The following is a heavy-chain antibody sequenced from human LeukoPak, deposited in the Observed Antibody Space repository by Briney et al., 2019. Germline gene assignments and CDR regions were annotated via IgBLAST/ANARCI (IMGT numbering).Heavy chain of an antibody. D-gene: IGHD6-19*01. J-gene: IGHJ4*02. V-gene: IGHV3-23*01. CDR3: AKGKYSSGWYY. CDR1: GFTFSSYA. Sequence: PGGSLRLSCAASGFTFSSYALSWVRQAPGKRLELVSAISGSGGSTYYADSVKGRFTISRDNSKNTLYLQMNSLRAEDTAVYYCAKGKYSSGWYYWGQGTLVTVSS. CDR2: ISGSGGST.